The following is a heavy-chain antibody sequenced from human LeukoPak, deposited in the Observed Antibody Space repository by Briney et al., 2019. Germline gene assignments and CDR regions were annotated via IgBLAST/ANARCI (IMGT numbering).Heavy chain of an antibody. J-gene: IGHJ4*02. D-gene: IGHD6-13*01. Sequence: PGGSLRLSCEASGFTIKNYAMAWVRQAPGKGLEWVSGLSGSGAATFYADSVKGRFTISRDNSNNTLYLRLNSLRAEDTAIYFCAKNRWYDRESGYFDHWGRGTLVTVSS. V-gene: IGHV3-23*01. CDR3: AKNRWYDRESGYFDH. CDR1: GFTIKNYA. CDR2: LSGSGAAT.